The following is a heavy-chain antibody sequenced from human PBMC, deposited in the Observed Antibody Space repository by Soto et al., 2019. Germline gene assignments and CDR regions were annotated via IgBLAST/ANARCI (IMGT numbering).Heavy chain of an antibody. CDR3: ARVNGYNSFYFDY. J-gene: IGHJ4*02. CDR2: IIPIFGTA. Sequence: SVKVSCKASGGTFSSYAISWVRQAPGQGLEWMGGIIPIFGTANYAQKFQGRVTITADKSTSTAYMELSSLRSEETAVYYCARVNGYNSFYFDYWGQGTLVTVSS. V-gene: IGHV1-69*06. D-gene: IGHD5-12*01. CDR1: GGTFSSYA.